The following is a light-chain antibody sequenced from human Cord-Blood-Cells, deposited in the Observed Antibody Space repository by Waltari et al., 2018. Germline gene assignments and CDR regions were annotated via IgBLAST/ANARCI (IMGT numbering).Light chain of an antibody. J-gene: IGLJ2*01. CDR3: CSYAGSYTYVV. V-gene: IGLV2-11*01. CDR1: SSDVGGYNY. Sequence: VSGSPGQSVTISCTGTSSDVGGYNYVSWYQQHPGKAPKLMIYDVSKRPSGVPDRFSGSKSGNTASLTISGLQAEDEADYYCCSYAGSYTYVVFGGGTKLTVL. CDR2: DVS.